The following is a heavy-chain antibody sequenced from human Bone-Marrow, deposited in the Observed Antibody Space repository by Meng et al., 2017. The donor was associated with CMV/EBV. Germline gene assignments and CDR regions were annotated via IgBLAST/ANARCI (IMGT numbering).Heavy chain of an antibody. CDR1: GYTFTSYG. Sequence: ASVKVSCKASGYTFTSYGISWVRQAPGQGLEWMGWINPNSGGTNYAQKFQGRVTMTRDTSISTAYMELSRLRSDDTAVYYCASGPKRSTIVVVPAAIQETDYWGQGTLVTVSS. CDR3: ASGPKRSTIVVVPAAIQETDY. D-gene: IGHD2-2*02. J-gene: IGHJ4*02. V-gene: IGHV1-2*02. CDR2: INPNSGGT.